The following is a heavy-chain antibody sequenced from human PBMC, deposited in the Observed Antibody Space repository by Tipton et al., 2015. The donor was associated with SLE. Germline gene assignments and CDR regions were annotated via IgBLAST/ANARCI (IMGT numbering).Heavy chain of an antibody. CDR2: ISGSGAGT. V-gene: IGHV3-23*01. D-gene: IGHD2-2*03. CDR3: AKDMDIARDYCMDV. J-gene: IGHJ6*02. CDR1: GFSFDRYA. Sequence: SLRLSCVASGFSFDRYALSWVRQAPGKGLEWVSAISGSGAGTHYTDSVKGRFTISRDNSKSTLHLQMNSLRVEDTAVYYCAKDMDIARDYCMDVWGQGTTVTVSS.